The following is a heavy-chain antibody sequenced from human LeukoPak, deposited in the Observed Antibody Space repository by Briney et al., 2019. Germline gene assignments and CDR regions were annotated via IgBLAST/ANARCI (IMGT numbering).Heavy chain of an antibody. Sequence: PGGSLRLSCAASGFTFSSYGMPWVRQAPGKGLEWVAVISYDGSNKYYADSVKGRFTISRDNSKNTLYLQMNSLRAEDTAVYYCAKGYNYYDSSGYWPDFDYWGQGTLVTVSS. V-gene: IGHV3-30*18. D-gene: IGHD3-22*01. CDR2: ISYDGSNK. CDR3: AKGYNYYDSSGYWPDFDY. J-gene: IGHJ4*02. CDR1: GFTFSSYG.